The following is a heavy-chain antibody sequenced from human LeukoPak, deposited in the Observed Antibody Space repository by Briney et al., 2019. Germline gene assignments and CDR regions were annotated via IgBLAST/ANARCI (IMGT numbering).Heavy chain of an antibody. CDR2: IYYSGST. V-gene: IGHV4-59*04. CDR3: ARHASVDGNWPRPLDY. CDR1: GGSINSYY. J-gene: IGHJ4*02. D-gene: IGHD6-19*01. Sequence: SETLSLTCTVSGGSINSYYWSWIRQPPGKGLEWIGNIYYSGSTYYKPSLKTRVTISVDTSKNQFSLKLTSVTAADTAVYYCARHASVDGNWPRPLDYWGQGSLVTVSS.